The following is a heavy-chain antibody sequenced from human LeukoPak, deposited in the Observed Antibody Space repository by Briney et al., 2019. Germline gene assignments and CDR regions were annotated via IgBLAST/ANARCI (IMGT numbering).Heavy chain of an antibody. CDR1: GYSFTSYW. D-gene: IGHD6-6*01. CDR3: ARLEYSSSSTNYYYYYMDV. CDR2: IYPGDSDT. V-gene: IGHV5-51*01. J-gene: IGHJ6*03. Sequence: GESLKISCKGSGYSFTSYWIGWVRQMPGKGLEWMGIIYPGDSDTRYSPSFQGQVTISAGKSISTAYLQWSSLKASDTAMYYCARLEYSSSSTNYYYYYMDVWGKGTTVTVSS.